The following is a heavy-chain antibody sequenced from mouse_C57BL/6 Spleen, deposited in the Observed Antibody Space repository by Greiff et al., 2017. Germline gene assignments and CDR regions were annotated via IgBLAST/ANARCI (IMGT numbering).Heavy chain of an antibody. J-gene: IGHJ3*01. CDR2: IYPRSGNT. V-gene: IGHV1-81*01. D-gene: IGHD2-5*01. CDR3: ARGGGSNPWFAY. CDR1: GYTFTSYG. Sequence: QVQLKESGAELARPGASVKLSCKASGYTFTSYGISWVKQRTGQGLEWIGEIYPRSGNTYYNEKFKGKATLTADKSSSTAYMELRSLTSEDSAVYFCARGGGSNPWFAYWGQGTLVTVSA.